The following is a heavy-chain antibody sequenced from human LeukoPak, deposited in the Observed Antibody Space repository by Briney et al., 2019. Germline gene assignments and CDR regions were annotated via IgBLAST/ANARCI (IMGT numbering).Heavy chain of an antibody. J-gene: IGHJ5*02. V-gene: IGHV3-23*01. Sequence: GGSLRLSCAASGFTFSSYAMGWVRQAPGKGLGWVSTIDGSGDGTYYADSVKGRFTISRDNSKNTLSLQMNSLRAEDTAVYYCAKRYYYDTSGNPGGLDPWGQGTLVTVSS. CDR2: IDGSGDGT. CDR3: AKRYYYDTSGNPGGLDP. D-gene: IGHD3-22*01. CDR1: GFTFSSYA.